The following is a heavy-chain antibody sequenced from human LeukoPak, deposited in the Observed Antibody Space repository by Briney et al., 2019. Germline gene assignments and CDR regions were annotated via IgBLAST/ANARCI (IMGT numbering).Heavy chain of an antibody. V-gene: IGHV3-21*01. Sequence: TGGSLRLSCAASGFTFSSYSMNWVRQAPGKGLEWVSSISSSSSYIYYADSVKGRFTISRDNAKNSLYLQMNSLRAEDTAVYYCARDGTFTDYGDYGAYACWGQGTLVTVSS. CDR3: ARDGTFTDYGDYGAYAC. D-gene: IGHD4-17*01. CDR2: ISSSSSYI. CDR1: GFTFSSYS. J-gene: IGHJ4*02.